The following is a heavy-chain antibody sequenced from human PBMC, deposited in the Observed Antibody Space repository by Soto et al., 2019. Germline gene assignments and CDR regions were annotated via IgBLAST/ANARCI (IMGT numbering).Heavy chain of an antibody. D-gene: IGHD6-13*01. J-gene: IGHJ5*02. CDR1: GGTFSSYA. CDR2: IIPIFGTA. Sequence: SVKVSCKASGGTFSSYAISWVRQAPGQGLEWMGGIIPIFGTANYAQKFQGRVTITADKSMSTAYMELSSLRSEDTAVYYCVFFSLRYIAGPTGFDPWGQGTLVTVSS. V-gene: IGHV1-69*06. CDR3: VFFSLRYIAGPTGFDP.